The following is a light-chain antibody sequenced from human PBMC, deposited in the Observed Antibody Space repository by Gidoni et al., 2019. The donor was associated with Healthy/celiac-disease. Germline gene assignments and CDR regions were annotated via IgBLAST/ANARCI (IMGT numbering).Light chain of an antibody. CDR3: MQALQTPRYT. J-gene: IGKJ2*01. CDR2: LGS. V-gene: IGKV2-28*01. Sequence: DIVMTQSPLSLPVTPGEPASISCRSSQSLLHSNGYNYLDWYLQKPGQSPQLLIYLGSNRASGVPDRFSGSGSGTDFTLKISRVEAEDVGVYYCMQALQTPRYTFXXXTKLEIK. CDR1: QSLLHSNGYNY.